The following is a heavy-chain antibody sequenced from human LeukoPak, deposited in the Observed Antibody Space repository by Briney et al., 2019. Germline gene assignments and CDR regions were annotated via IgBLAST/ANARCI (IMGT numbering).Heavy chain of an antibody. Sequence: GGSLRLSCAASGFTFSSYAMSWVRQAPGKGLEWVSAISGSGGSTYYADSVKGRFTISRDNSKNTLYLQMNSLRAEDTAVYYCAKVSGDYEDYYYYYMDVWGKGTTVTVSS. D-gene: IGHD4-17*01. CDR3: AKVSGDYEDYYYYYMDV. J-gene: IGHJ6*03. CDR1: GFTFSSYA. V-gene: IGHV3-23*01. CDR2: ISGSGGST.